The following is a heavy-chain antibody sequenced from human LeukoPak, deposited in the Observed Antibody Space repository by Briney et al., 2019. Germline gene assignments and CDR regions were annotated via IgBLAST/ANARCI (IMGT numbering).Heavy chain of an antibody. D-gene: IGHD6-13*01. CDR1: GGSISTRSYY. CDR2: IYYSGCH. Sequence: SEALSLTCIFSGGSISTRSYYWGWIRQPPGKGLEWIGNIYYSGCHYYNPSLRSRVTISVDTSNNQFSLKLSSVTAADTAVYYCAGEPGAGTDYWGQGTLVTVSS. CDR3: AGEPGAGTDY. V-gene: IGHV4-39*07. J-gene: IGHJ4*02.